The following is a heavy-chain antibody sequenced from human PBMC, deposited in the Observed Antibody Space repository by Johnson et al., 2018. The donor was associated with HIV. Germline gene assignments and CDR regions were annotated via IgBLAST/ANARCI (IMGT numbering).Heavy chain of an antibody. Sequence: QVQLVESGGGLAEPGRSLRLSCAASGFTFSSNAMHWVRQAPGKGLEWVAFIVYDGSKKYYADSVKGRFTISRDNSKNTLYLEMNSLRAEDTALYYCARDSVGARGAFDIWGQGTMVTVSS. D-gene: IGHD3-16*01. CDR1: GFTFSSNA. CDR2: IVYDGSKK. CDR3: ARDSVGARGAFDI. V-gene: IGHV3-33*01. J-gene: IGHJ3*02.